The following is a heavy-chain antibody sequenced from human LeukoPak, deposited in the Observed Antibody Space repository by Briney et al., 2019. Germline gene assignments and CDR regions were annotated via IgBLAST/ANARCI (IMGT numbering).Heavy chain of an antibody. Sequence: SETLSLTCTVFGYSISSGYYWSWIRQPPGKGVEWIGYIYYSGSTHYNPSLKSRVTISVDTSKNQFSLKLSSVTAADTAVYYCASRGTYWFDPWGQGTLVTVSS. CDR3: ASRGTYWFDP. CDR2: IYYSGST. J-gene: IGHJ5*02. CDR1: GYSISSGYY. V-gene: IGHV4-30-4*08.